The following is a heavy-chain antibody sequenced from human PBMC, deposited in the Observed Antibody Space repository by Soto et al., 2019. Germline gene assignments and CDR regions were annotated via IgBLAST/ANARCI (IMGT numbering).Heavy chain of an antibody. CDR3: ARTVLLWLGELSSNNWFDP. D-gene: IGHD3-10*01. CDR1: GGSFSGYY. J-gene: IGHJ5*02. CDR2: INHSGST. V-gene: IGHV4-34*01. Sequence: QVQLQQWGAGLLKPSETLSLTCAVYGGSFSGYYWSWIRQPPGKGLEWIGEINHSGSTNYNPSLKSRVTISVDTSKNQFSLKLSSVTAADTAVYYCARTVLLWLGELSSNNWFDPWGQGTLVTVSS.